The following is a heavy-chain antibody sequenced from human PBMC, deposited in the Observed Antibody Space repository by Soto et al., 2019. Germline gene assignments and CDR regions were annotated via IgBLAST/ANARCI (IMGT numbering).Heavy chain of an antibody. J-gene: IGHJ4*02. CDR2: VNYDGSDT. CDR1: GFTFSNYV. V-gene: IGHV3-74*01. CDR3: ARALDWLLYDY. Sequence: PGGSLRLSCAASGFTFSNYVMHWVRQAPGKGLVWVSRVNYDGSDTRYADSVKGRFTVSRDNAKNTLYLQMNSLRAEDTAVYYCARALDWLLYDYWGQGTLVTVSS. D-gene: IGHD3-3*01.